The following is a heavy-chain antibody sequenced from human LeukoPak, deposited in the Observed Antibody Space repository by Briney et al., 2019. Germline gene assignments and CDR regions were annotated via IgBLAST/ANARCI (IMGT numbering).Heavy chain of an antibody. Sequence: SVKVSSTASGGTFSTYAINWVRQAPGQGLEWMGGIIPIFGTANYAQKFQGRVTISADESTSTAYMELSSLRSDDTAVYYCARDNKTSYSYFMDVWGKGTTVTVSS. CDR1: GGTFSTYA. V-gene: IGHV1-69*13. J-gene: IGHJ6*03. CDR2: IIPIFGTA. D-gene: IGHD2/OR15-2a*01. CDR3: ARDNKTSYSYFMDV.